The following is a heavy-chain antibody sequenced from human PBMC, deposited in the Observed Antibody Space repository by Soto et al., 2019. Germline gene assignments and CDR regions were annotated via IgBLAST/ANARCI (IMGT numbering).Heavy chain of an antibody. CDR2: ISGSGGST. J-gene: IGHJ4*02. CDR3: AKDRYGGALSHIDY. V-gene: IGHV3-23*01. CDR1: GVPFSSYA. Sequence: GGSLRLSCAASGVPFSSYAMSWVRQAPGRGLEWVSAISGSGGSTYYADSVKGRFTISRDNSKNTLYLQMNSLRAEDTAVYYCAKDRYGGALSHIDYWGQGTLVTVSS. D-gene: IGHD1-26*01.